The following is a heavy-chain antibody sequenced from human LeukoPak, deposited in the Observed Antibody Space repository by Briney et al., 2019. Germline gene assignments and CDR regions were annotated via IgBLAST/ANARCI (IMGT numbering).Heavy chain of an antibody. CDR1: GGSFSGYY. J-gene: IGHJ5*02. V-gene: IGHV4-34*01. Sequence: SETLSLTCAVYGGSFSGYYWSWIRQPPGKGLEWIGEIDHSGSTNYNPSLKSRVTISVDTSKNQFPLKLSSVTAADTAVYYCARWMRITMVRGVPKGFDPWGQGTLVTVSS. D-gene: IGHD3-10*01. CDR3: ARWMRITMVRGVPKGFDP. CDR2: IDHSGST.